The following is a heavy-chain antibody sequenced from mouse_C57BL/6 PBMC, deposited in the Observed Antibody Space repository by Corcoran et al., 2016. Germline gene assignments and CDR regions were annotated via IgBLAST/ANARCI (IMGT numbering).Heavy chain of an antibody. CDR2: INPNNGGT. CDR1: GYTFTDYY. Sequence: EVQLQQSGPELVKPGASVKISCKASGYTFTDYYMNWVKQSHGKSLEWIGDINPNNGGTSYNQKFKGKATLTVDKSSSTAYMELRSLTSEDSAVYYCAKGFITYPAYWGQGTLVTVSA. CDR3: AKGFITYPAY. V-gene: IGHV1-26*01. D-gene: IGHD1-1*01. J-gene: IGHJ3*01.